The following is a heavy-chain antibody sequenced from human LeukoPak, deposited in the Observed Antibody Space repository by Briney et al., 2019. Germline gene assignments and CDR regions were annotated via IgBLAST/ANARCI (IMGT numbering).Heavy chain of an antibody. CDR3: TRGRGTNFYYYYMDV. D-gene: IGHD2-2*01. J-gene: IGHJ6*03. CDR1: GFTFSSYS. Sequence: GGSLRLSCAASGFTFSSYSMNWVRQAPGKGLEWVSSVSAGGGYLFYADSLKGRYTIARDNAKNSLYLQMNSLRAEDTAVYYCTRGRGTNFYYYYMDVWGKGTTVTVSS. V-gene: IGHV3-21*01. CDR2: VSAGGGYL.